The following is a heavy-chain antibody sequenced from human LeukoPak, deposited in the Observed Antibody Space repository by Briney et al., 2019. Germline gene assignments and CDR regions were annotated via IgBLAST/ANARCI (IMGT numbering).Heavy chain of an antibody. CDR3: ATADWESFYFDS. Sequence: PSETLSLTCTVSGGSVSRGGYYWNWIHQHPGKGLEWIGFTSYSEGTYYNPSLMSRITISVDRSRNQFSLKMRDVTAADTAVYFCATADWESFYFDSWGQGALVAVSS. V-gene: IGHV4-31*03. CDR2: TSYSEGT. D-gene: IGHD1-26*01. CDR1: GGSVSRGGYY. J-gene: IGHJ4*02.